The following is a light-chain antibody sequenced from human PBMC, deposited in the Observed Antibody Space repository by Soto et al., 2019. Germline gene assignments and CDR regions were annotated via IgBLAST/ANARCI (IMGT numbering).Light chain of an antibody. Sequence: IQMTQSPSTLSASVGDRVSITCRASQSIFSWLAWYQQKPGKAPKLLIYKASSLESGVPSRYSGSGSGTEFTLTISGLQPDDLATYYCQQYNSLPYSFGQGTKLEIK. CDR1: QSIFSW. CDR3: QQYNSLPYS. V-gene: IGKV1-5*03. J-gene: IGKJ2*03. CDR2: KAS.